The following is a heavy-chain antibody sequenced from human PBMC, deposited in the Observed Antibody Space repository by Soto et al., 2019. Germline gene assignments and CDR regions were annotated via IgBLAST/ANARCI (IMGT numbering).Heavy chain of an antibody. Sequence: GSLRLSCAASGFTFSSYGMHWVRQAPGKGLEWVAVIWYDGSNKYYADSVKGRSTISRDNSKNTLYLQMNSLRAEDTAVYYCARWGYCSGGSCYYYYFDYWGQGTLVTVSS. CDR2: IWYDGSNK. J-gene: IGHJ4*02. D-gene: IGHD2-15*01. CDR3: ARWGYCSGGSCYYYYFDY. CDR1: GFTFSSYG. V-gene: IGHV3-33*01.